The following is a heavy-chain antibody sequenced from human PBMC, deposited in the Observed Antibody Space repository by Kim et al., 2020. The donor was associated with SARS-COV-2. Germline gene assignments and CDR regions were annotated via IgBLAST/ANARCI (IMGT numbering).Heavy chain of an antibody. J-gene: IGHJ6*02. Sequence: YAASVTGRFTISRDNANTSLYLQMSSLRAADTAVYYCATHGGVYYYYGMDVWGQGTTVTVSS. CDR3: ATHGGVYYYYGMDV. V-gene: IGHV3-48*01. D-gene: IGHD3-16*01.